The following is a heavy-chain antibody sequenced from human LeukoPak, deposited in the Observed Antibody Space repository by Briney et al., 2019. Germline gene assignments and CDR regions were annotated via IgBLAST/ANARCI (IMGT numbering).Heavy chain of an antibody. CDR3: ARTGKNWETGYGMDV. CDR1: GGSISSFY. CDR2: IYYSGNT. V-gene: IGHV4-59*01. D-gene: IGHD7-27*01. J-gene: IGHJ6*02. Sequence: SEALSLTCTVSGGSISSFYWSWIRQPPGKGLEWIGFIYYSGNTNYNPSLKSRVSISVDTSKNQFSVKLSSVTAADTAVYFCARTGKNWETGYGMDVWGQGTTVTVSS.